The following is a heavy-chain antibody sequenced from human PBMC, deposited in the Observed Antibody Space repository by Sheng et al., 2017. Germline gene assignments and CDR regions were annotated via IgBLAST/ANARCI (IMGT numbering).Heavy chain of an antibody. CDR3: ARPSRAEYYYDSSGYYGIDYFDY. CDR1: GFTFSSYA. V-gene: IGHV3-30-3*01. CDR2: ISYDGSNK. D-gene: IGHD3-22*01. J-gene: IGHJ4*02. Sequence: QVQLVESGGGVVQPGRSLRLSCAASGFTFSSYAMHWVRQAPGKGLEWVAVISYDGSNKYYADSVKGRFTISRDNSKNTLYLQMNSLRAEDTAVYYCARPSRAEYYYDSSGYYGIDYFDYWGQGTLVTVSS.